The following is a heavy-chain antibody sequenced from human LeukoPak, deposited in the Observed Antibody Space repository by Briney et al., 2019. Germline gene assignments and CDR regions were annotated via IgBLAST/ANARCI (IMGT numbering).Heavy chain of an antibody. CDR3: WRGPGCSSPNCHNWFDP. Sequence: SETLSLTCTVSGGSISSYYWNWIRQPAGKGLEWIGRISSSGITDFYPALKSPVTMSVDTSKDQVALTLRSVTGAGPALYFCWRGPGCSSPNCHNWFDPWGQGTLVTVSS. CDR1: GGSISSYY. CDR2: ISSSGIT. D-gene: IGHD2-2*01. J-gene: IGHJ5*02. V-gene: IGHV4-4*07.